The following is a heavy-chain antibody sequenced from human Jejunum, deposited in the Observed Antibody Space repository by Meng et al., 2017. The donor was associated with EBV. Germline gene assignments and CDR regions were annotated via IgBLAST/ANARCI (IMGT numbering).Heavy chain of an antibody. Sequence: QVQLQQWGAGPLKPSETLSLTCAVYRGSFSGYYWSWIRQHPGKGLEWIGEINRSGSTNYNPSLRSRVTISVETSKNQFSLRLNSVTAADTAVYYCARVAFSYTTRSLDSWGQGTLVTVSS. J-gene: IGHJ4*02. D-gene: IGHD3-16*02. CDR2: INRSGST. V-gene: IGHV4-34*02. CDR3: ARVAFSYTTRSLDS. CDR1: RGSFSGYY.